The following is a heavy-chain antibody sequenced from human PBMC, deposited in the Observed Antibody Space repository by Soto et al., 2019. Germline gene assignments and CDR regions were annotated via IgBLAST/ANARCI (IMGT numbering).Heavy chain of an antibody. CDR3: AKAIMITFGGVYYFDY. CDR2: ISGSGGST. D-gene: IGHD3-16*01. J-gene: IGHJ4*02. V-gene: IGHV3-23*01. CDR1: GFTFSSYA. Sequence: PGGSLRLSCAASGFTFSSYAMSWVRQAPGKGLEWVSAISGSGGSTYYADSVKGRFTISRDNSKNTLYLQMNSLRAEDTAVYYCAKAIMITFGGVYYFDYWGQGTLVTVSS.